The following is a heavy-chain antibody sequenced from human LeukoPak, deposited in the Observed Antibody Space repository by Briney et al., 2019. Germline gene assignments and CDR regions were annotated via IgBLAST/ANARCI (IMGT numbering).Heavy chain of an antibody. CDR3: ARVGMAAAGTNYYYYGMDV. J-gene: IGHJ6*02. CDR1: GFTFSSDA. Sequence: SGGSLRLSCTSSGFTFSSDAMTWVRQAPGKGLEWVSSISGSGDGTYYADSVRGRFTISRDNSKNTLYLQMNSLRAEDTAIYYCARVGMAAAGTNYYYYGMDVWGQGTTVTVSS. CDR2: ISGSGDGT. V-gene: IGHV3-23*01. D-gene: IGHD6-13*01.